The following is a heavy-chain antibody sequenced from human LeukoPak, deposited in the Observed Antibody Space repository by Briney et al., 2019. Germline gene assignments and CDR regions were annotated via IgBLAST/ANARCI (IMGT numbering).Heavy chain of an antibody. Sequence: GGFLRLSCAASGFTFSSYAMNWVRQAPGKGLEWVSAISGSAGSTYYADSVKGRFTISRDNSKNTLYLQMNSLRAEDTAVYFCAKRAVAEHDYWGQGTLVTVSS. J-gene: IGHJ4*02. D-gene: IGHD6-19*01. CDR1: GFTFSSYA. V-gene: IGHV3-23*01. CDR3: AKRAVAEHDY. CDR2: ISGSAGST.